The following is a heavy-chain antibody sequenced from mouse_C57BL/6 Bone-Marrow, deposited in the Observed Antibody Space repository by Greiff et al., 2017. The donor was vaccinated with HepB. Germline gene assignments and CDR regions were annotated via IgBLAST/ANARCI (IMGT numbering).Heavy chain of an antibody. D-gene: IGHD1-1*01. CDR3: VRAPCTTVVPYFDY. CDR1: GFTFNTYA. CDR2: IRSKSSNYAT. J-gene: IGHJ2*01. Sequence: EVMLVESGGGLVQPKGSLKLSCAASGFTFNTYAMHWVRQAPGKGLEWVARIRSKSSNYATYYADSVKDRFTISRDDSQSMLYLQMNNLKTEDTAMYYCVRAPCTTVVPYFDYWGQGTTLTVSS. V-gene: IGHV10-3*01.